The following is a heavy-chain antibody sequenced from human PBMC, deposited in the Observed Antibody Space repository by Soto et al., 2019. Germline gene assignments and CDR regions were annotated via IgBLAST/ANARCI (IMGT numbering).Heavy chain of an antibody. CDR3: ARGNYDFWSGSDKRSNAFDI. V-gene: IGHV4-34*01. CDR2: INHSGST. Sequence: SETLSLTCAGYGGSFRGYYWSWIRQPPGKGLEWIGEINHSGSTNYNPSLKSRVTISVDTSKNQFSLKLSSVTAADTAVYYCARGNYDFWSGSDKRSNAFDIWGQGTMVTVSS. J-gene: IGHJ3*02. CDR1: GGSFRGYY. D-gene: IGHD3-3*01.